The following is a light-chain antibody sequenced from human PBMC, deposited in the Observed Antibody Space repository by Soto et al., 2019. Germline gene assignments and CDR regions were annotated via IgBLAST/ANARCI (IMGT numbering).Light chain of an antibody. V-gene: IGKV3-20*01. CDR3: QQYGSPPIT. J-gene: IGKJ5*01. CDR1: QSVSSSQ. CDR2: GAS. Sequence: EIALPPAQGNLSLSQSERATIYCRASQSVSSSQLAWYQQKPGQAPRLLMYGASSRATGIPDRLSRSGSGTDFTLPISRLDPEDFAVYYCQQYGSPPITFGQGTKVEIK.